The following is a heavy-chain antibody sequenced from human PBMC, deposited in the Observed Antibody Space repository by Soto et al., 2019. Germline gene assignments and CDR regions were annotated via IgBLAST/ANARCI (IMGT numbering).Heavy chain of an antibody. V-gene: IGHV3-23*01. CDR2: ISGSGGST. CDR1: GFTFSSYA. CDR3: AKPTNWGRWYFDL. D-gene: IGHD7-27*01. J-gene: IGHJ2*01. Sequence: EVQLLESGGGLVQPGGSLRLSCAASGFTFSSYAMSWVRQAPGKRLEWVSAISGSGGSTYYADSVKGRFTISRDNSKNTLYLQMNSLRAEDTAVYYCAKPTNWGRWYFDLWGRGTLVTVSS.